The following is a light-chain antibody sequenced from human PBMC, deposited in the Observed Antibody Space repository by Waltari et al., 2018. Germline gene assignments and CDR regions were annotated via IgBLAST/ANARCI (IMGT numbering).Light chain of an antibody. CDR1: SSNIGSKY. CDR3: AAWDDSRSPNVV. J-gene: IGLJ2*01. V-gene: IGLV1-47*01. CDR2: RNN. Sequence: QSVLTQAPSVSGTPGQRVTVSCSGSSSNIGSKYVYWYQQLPGTAPKLLIYRNNQGPSGVPDRFSGSKSGTSASLAISGLRSEDEADYYCAAWDDSRSPNVVFGGGTKLTVL.